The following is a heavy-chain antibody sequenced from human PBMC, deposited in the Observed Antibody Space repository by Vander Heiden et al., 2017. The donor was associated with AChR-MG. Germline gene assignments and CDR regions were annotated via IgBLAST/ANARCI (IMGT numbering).Heavy chain of an antibody. V-gene: IGHV3-21*01. CDR1: GFTFSSYS. J-gene: IGHJ4*02. CDR3: ARAVGAVDY. D-gene: IGHD1-26*01. CDR2: ISSSSSYI. Sequence: EVQLVESGGGLVKPGGSLSLSCAAFGFTFSSYSMNWVRRAPGKGLEWVSSISSSSSYIYYADSVKGRFTISRDNAKNSLYLQMNSLRAEDTAVYYCARAVGAVDYWGQGTLVTVSS.